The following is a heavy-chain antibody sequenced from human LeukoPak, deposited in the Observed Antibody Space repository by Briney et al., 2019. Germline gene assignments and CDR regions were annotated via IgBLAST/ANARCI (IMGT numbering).Heavy chain of an antibody. J-gene: IGHJ3*02. D-gene: IGHD6-19*01. CDR3: ARGKYSGGWYLDI. CDR2: LSDTTGSA. V-gene: IGHV3-23*01. Sequence: GGSLRLSCVASGFTFSSYAMSWVRQAPGEGLEWVSALSDTTGSAHYADSVKGRFTISRDNSKNTLYLQMNSLRAGDTAVYYCARGKYSGGWYLDIWGQGTMVTVSS. CDR1: GFTFSSYA.